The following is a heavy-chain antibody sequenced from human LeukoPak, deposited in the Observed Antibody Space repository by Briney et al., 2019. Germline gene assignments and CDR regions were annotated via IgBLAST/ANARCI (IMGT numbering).Heavy chain of an antibody. Sequence: SETLSLTCTVSGGSISSYYWSWIRQPPGKGLEWIGYIYYSGSTNYNPSLKSRVTISVDTSKNQFSLKLSSVTAADTAVYYCARVRVVPAAKYNWFDPWGQGTLVTVSS. V-gene: IGHV4-59*12. J-gene: IGHJ5*02. D-gene: IGHD2-2*01. CDR3: ARVRVVPAAKYNWFDP. CDR1: GGSISSYY. CDR2: IYYSGST.